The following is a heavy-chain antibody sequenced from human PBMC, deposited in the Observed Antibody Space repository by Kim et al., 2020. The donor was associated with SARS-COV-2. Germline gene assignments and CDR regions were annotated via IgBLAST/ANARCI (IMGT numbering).Heavy chain of an antibody. Sequence: SETLSLTCTVSGGSISSSSYYWGWIRQPPGKGLEWIGSIYCSGSTYYNPSLKSRVTISVDTSKNLFALKLSSVTAADTAVYYCTRHPISQWLLFDYWGQGPLVTVSS. D-gene: IGHD6-19*01. J-gene: IGHJ4*02. V-gene: IGHV4-39*01. CDR3: TRHPISQWLLFDY. CDR1: GGSISSSSYY. CDR2: IYCSGST.